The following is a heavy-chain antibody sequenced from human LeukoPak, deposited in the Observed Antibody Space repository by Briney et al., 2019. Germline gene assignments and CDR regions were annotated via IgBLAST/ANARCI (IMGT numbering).Heavy chain of an antibody. Sequence: SETLSLTCTVSGGSISSGGYYWSWIRQPPGKGLEWIGYIYYSGSTNYNPSLKSRVTISVDTSKNQFSLKLSSVTAADTAVYYCARGGDSVVAAPMPPDYWGQGTLVTVSS. CDR2: IYYSGST. J-gene: IGHJ4*02. CDR3: ARGGDSVVAAPMPPDY. CDR1: GGSISSGGYY. D-gene: IGHD2-15*01. V-gene: IGHV4-61*08.